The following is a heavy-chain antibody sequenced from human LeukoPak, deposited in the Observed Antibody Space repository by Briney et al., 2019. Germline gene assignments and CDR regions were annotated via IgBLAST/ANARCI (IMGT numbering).Heavy chain of an antibody. CDR1: GLSFSHYA. Sequence: GGSLRLSCVASGLSFSHYAMYWVRQAPGKGLEWVSAIGGTGGNIFYTDAVKGRFTISRDNSKNSLYLQMNSLRAEDTALYYCARSGYFDWFNWFDPWGQGTLVTVSS. D-gene: IGHD3-9*01. V-gene: IGHV3-23*01. CDR3: ARSGYFDWFNWFDP. J-gene: IGHJ5*02. CDR2: IGGTGGNI.